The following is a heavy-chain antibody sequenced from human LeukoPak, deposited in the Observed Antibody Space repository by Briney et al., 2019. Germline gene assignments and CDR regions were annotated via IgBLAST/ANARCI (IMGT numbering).Heavy chain of an antibody. CDR1: GGSISSGGYY. D-gene: IGHD7-27*01. Sequence: PSETLSLTCTVSGGSISSGGYYWSWIRQHPGKGLEWIGYIYYSGSTYYNPSLKSQVTISVDTSKNQFSLKLSSVTAADTAVYYCARDLNWVYFDYWGQGTLVTVSS. V-gene: IGHV4-31*01. CDR2: IYYSGST. CDR3: ARDLNWVYFDY. J-gene: IGHJ4*02.